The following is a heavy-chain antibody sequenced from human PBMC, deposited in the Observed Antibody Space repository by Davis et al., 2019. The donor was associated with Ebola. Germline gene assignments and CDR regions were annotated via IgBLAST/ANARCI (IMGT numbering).Heavy chain of an antibody. CDR1: GFTFSSFW. CDR3: ARKIEI. CDR2: IKQDGSET. Sequence: GESLKISCAASGFTFSSFWMTWVRQAPGKGLEWVANIKQDGSETYYVDSVKGRFTFSRDNAKNSLYLQMNSLRAEDTAVYYCARKIEIWGQGTMVTVSS. V-gene: IGHV3-7*03. J-gene: IGHJ3*02. D-gene: IGHD3-22*01.